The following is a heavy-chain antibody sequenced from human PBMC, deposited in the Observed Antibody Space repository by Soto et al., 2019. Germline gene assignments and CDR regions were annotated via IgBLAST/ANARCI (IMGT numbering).Heavy chain of an antibody. Sequence: GGSLRLSCAASGFTFSGYAMSWVRQAPGKGLEWVSYIGGNGDSTHNADSVKGRFTISRDNAKNTLYLHLNSLTDDDTAVYDCAKGGLYSGSWYEGYWGQGTLVTVSS. CDR2: IGGNGDST. CDR3: AKGGLYSGSWYEGY. D-gene: IGHD6-13*01. J-gene: IGHJ4*02. V-gene: IGHV3-23*01. CDR1: GFTFSGYA.